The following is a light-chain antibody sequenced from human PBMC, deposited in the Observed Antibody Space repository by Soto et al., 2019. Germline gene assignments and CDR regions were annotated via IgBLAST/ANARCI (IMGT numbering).Light chain of an antibody. CDR1: SRDVGAYNY. V-gene: IGLV2-11*01. J-gene: IGLJ2*01. CDR3: CSSAGSSTVI. CDR2: DVS. Sequence: QSALTQPRSVSGSPGQSVTISCTGNSRDVGAYNYVSWYQQHPGKAPKLIIYDVSKWPSGVPDRFSGSKSGNTASLTISGLQAEDEADYYCCSSAGSSTVIFGGGTKVTVL.